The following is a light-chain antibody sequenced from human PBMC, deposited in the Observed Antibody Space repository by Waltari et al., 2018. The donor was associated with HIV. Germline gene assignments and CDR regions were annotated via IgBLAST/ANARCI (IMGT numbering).Light chain of an antibody. CDR1: SSNIGANFD. V-gene: IGLV1-40*01. CDR2: ANS. Sequence: QSVLTQAPSVSGAPGQRVTISCPGSSSNIGANFDVPWYQLLPGSSPKLLIFANSNRPSGVPDRFSGSKSGTSASLAITGLHPEDEAEYYCQSFDSSLNAYVFGTGTTVIVL. J-gene: IGLJ1*01. CDR3: QSFDSSLNAYV.